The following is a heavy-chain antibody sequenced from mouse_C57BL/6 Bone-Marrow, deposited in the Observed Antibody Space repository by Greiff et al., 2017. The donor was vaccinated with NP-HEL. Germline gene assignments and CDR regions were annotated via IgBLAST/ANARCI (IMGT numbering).Heavy chain of an antibody. V-gene: IGHV10-3*01. CDR2: IRSKSSNYAT. CDR3: GRDEGALFAY. CDR1: GFTFNTYA. Sequence: EVKVVESGGGLVQPKGSLKLSCAASGFTFNTYAMHWVRQAPGKGLEWVASIRSKSSNYATYYADSVKARFTISKYASQSMLYLQMTNLKTEDTAMYYCGRDEGALFAYWGQGTLVTVSA. D-gene: IGHD3-1*01. J-gene: IGHJ3*01.